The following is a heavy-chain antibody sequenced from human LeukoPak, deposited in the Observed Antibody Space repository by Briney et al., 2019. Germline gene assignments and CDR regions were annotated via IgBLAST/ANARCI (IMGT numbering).Heavy chain of an antibody. CDR3: ASRVQLWYGSGYYYYYMDV. D-gene: IGHD5-18*01. Sequence: GGSLRLSCAASGFTVSSNYMSWVRQAPGKGLEWVSVIYSGGSTYYADSVKGRFTISRDNAKNTLYLQMNSLRAEDTAVYYCASRVQLWYGSGYYYYYMDVWGKGTTVTVSS. J-gene: IGHJ6*03. CDR2: IYSGGST. CDR1: GFTVSSNY. V-gene: IGHV3-53*01.